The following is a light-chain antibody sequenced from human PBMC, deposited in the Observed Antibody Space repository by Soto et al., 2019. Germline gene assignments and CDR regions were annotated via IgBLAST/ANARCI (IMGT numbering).Light chain of an antibody. CDR2: GAS. J-gene: IGKJ5*01. CDR1: QNIHTN. V-gene: IGKV3-20*01. CDR3: QHYSSSPPAIT. Sequence: EIGMTQSPATLSVSPGERATLSSRAGQNIHTNLAWYQFKPGHAPRIIIFGASGRATGIPDRCSGGGSGTDFTLTISRLEPEDFAVYYCQHYSSSPPAITFGQGRRLEIK.